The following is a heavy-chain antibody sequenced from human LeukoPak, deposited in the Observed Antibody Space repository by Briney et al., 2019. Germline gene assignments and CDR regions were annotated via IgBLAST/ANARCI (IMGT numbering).Heavy chain of an antibody. V-gene: IGHV4-39*01. Sequence: PSETLSLTCTVSGGSSSETTYYWTWIRQPPGKGLEWIASIYFSEFKYNPSLKSRVTISGDTSKNQFSLNLSSVTAADTAVYYCASPSKLVISRGGFDIWGQGTVVTVSA. CDR3: ASPSKLVISRGGFDI. D-gene: IGHD3-22*01. CDR1: GGSSSETTYY. J-gene: IGHJ3*02. CDR2: IYFSEF.